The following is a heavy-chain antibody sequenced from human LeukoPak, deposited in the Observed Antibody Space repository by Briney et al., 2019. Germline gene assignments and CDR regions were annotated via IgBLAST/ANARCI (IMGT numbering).Heavy chain of an antibody. Sequence: GASVKVSCKASGYTFTSYDINWVRQAPGQGLEWMGGIIPIFGTANYAQKFQGRVTITADESTSTAYMELSSLRSEDTAVYYCARDTICSSTSCYGRRKQVDSFDYWGQGTLVTVSS. CDR1: GYTFTSYD. J-gene: IGHJ4*02. CDR3: ARDTICSSTSCYGRRKQVDSFDY. V-gene: IGHV1-69*13. D-gene: IGHD2-2*01. CDR2: IIPIFGTA.